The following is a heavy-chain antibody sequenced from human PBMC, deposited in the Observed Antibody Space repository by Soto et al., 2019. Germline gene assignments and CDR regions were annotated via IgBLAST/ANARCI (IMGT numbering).Heavy chain of an antibody. CDR3: AREGDARWLDS. CDR1: GFSVSGWY. Sequence: EVQLVESGGGLVQPGESARLSCAASGFSVSGWYMDWVRQAPGKGLEWVARLKDRSQNYATEYAASVKGRFTVSRHASQNSMYLQMNSLKIEDTAVYYCAREGDARWLDSWGQGTLVTVS. CDR2: LKDRSQNYAT. D-gene: IGHD1-26*01. V-gene: IGHV3-72*01. J-gene: IGHJ5*01.